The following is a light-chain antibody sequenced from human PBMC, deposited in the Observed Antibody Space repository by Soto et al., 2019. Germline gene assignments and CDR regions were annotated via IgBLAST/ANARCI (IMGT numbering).Light chain of an antibody. J-gene: IGLJ1*01. V-gene: IGLV1-47*01. CDR1: SSNIGSNY. Sequence: QSVLTQPPSASGTPGQKVTISCSGSSSNIGSNYVYWYQQLPGAAPKLLIYRNNQRPSGVPDRFSGSKSGTSASLAISGLRSEFYSDYSGAAGVYTLTLYVFVTGTNVTDL. CDR2: RNN. CDR3: AAGVYTLTLYV.